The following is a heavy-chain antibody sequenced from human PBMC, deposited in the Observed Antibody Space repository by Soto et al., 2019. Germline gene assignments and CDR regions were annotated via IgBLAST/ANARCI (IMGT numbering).Heavy chain of an antibody. CDR2: IKQDGSDK. Sequence: GGSLRLSCAASGFTFSSYWMSWVRQAPGKGLAWVANIKQDGSDKYYVDSVKGRFTISRDNAKNSLYLQMNSLRAEDTAVYYCARRRGTFNMDVWGKGTTVTVSS. J-gene: IGHJ6*03. V-gene: IGHV3-7*01. CDR3: ARRRGTFNMDV. CDR1: GFTFSSYW. D-gene: IGHD1-1*01.